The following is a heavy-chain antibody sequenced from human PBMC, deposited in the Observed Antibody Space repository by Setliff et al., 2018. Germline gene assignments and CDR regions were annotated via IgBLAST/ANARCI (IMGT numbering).Heavy chain of an antibody. Sequence: PSETLSFTCTVSGGSISSYYWSWIRQPPGKRLEWIGYIYYSGSTNYNPSLESRVTISVDTSKNQFSLRLNSATAADTAVYYCARLRGAFDYWGQGTLVTVSS. D-gene: IGHD3-16*01. CDR3: ARLRGAFDY. CDR1: GGSISSYY. J-gene: IGHJ4*02. CDR2: IYYSGST. V-gene: IGHV4-59*01.